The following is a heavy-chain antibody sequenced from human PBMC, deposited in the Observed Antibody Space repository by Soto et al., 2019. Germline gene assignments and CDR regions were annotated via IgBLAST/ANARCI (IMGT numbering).Heavy chain of an antibody. CDR2: ISYDANDK. CDR1: EFTFSSYV. CDR3: ARTFYFDRSGMDV. V-gene: IGHV3-30-3*01. Sequence: VKLVESGGGVVQPGRSLRLSCEASEFTFSSYVMHWVRQAPGKGLEWVAVISYDANDKYYAESVEGRFTLSRDNSKNTLYLQMNSLRAEDTAVYYCARTFYFDRSGMDVWGQGTTVIVSS. J-gene: IGHJ6*02. D-gene: IGHD3-22*01.